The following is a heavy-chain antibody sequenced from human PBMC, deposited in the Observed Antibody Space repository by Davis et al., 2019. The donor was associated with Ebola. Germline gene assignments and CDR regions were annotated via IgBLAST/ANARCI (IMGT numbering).Heavy chain of an antibody. V-gene: IGHV3-73*01. D-gene: IGHD1-1*01. CDR1: GFTFSGSA. J-gene: IGHJ5*02. CDR2: IRSKANSYAT. Sequence: GGSLRLSCAASGFTFSGSAMHWVRQASGKGLEWVGRIRSKANSYATAYAASVKGRFTISRDDSKNTAYLQMNSLKTEDTAVYYCARATRGWFDPWGQGTLVTVSS. CDR3: ARATRGWFDP.